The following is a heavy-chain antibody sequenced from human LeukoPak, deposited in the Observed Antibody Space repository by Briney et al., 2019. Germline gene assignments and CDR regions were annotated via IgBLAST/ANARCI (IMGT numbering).Heavy chain of an antibody. CDR1: HYSISSNYY. CDR2: IYHSGST. V-gene: IGHV4-38-2*02. Sequence: SETLSLTCTVAHYSISSNYYWGWIRPPPGKGLEWIGSIYHSGSTYYNPSLKSRVTISVDTSKNQFSLKLTSVTAADTAVYYSARSSGYMSYWGQGTLVTVSS. D-gene: IGHD3-22*01. CDR3: ARSSGYMSY. J-gene: IGHJ4*02.